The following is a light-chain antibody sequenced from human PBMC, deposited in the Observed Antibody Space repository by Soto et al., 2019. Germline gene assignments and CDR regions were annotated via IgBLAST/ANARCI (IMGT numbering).Light chain of an antibody. CDR1: NIGSKS. CDR2: YDS. V-gene: IGLV3-21*04. Sequence: SYELTQPPSVSVAPGKAASITCGGNNIGSKSVHWYQQKPGQVPVLVLHYDSDRPSGIPERFSGSNSGNTATLTISRVEAGDEADYYCQVWDNSGVHHVVFGGGTKVTVL. J-gene: IGLJ2*01. CDR3: QVWDNSGVHHVV.